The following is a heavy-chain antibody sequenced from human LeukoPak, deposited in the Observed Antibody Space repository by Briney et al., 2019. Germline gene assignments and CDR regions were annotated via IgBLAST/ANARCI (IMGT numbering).Heavy chain of an antibody. CDR1: GGSISSYY. D-gene: IGHD5-18*01. J-gene: IGHJ4*02. CDR2: IYYSGST. V-gene: IGHV4-59*08. Sequence: SETLSLTCTVSGGSISSYYWSWIRQPPGKGLEWIGYIYYSGSTNYNPSLKSRVTISVDTSKNQFSLKLSSVTAADTAVYYCARHIRPGYSYGLFDYWGQGTLVTVSS. CDR3: ARHIRPGYSYGLFDY.